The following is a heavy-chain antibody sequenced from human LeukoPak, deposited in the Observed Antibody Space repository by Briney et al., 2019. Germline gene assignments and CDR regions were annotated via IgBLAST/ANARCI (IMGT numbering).Heavy chain of an antibody. CDR3: AKRPYGSGSYYESHFDY. CDR1: GFTFSDYA. J-gene: IGHJ4*02. CDR2: ISGSGGST. D-gene: IGHD3-10*01. V-gene: IGHV3-23*01. Sequence: GGSLRLSCAASGFTFSDYAMSWVRQAPGKGLEWVSVISGSGGSTYYADSVKGRFTISRDNSKNTLYLQMNSLRVEDMAVYYCAKRPYGSGSYYESHFDYWGQGTLVTVSS.